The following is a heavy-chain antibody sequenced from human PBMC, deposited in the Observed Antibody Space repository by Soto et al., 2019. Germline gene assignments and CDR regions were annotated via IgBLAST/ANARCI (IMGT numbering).Heavy chain of an antibody. CDR1: GFDLSDYW. Sequence: GASLILSCAASGFDLSDYWMNWVRQAPGKGLEWVAIIKQDGSERYYVDSVKGRFTISRDNAKNSLYLQMSSLRVEDTALYYCARSSGWLHDYWGQGTLVTVSS. J-gene: IGHJ4*02. CDR3: ARSSGWLHDY. V-gene: IGHV3-7*01. CDR2: IKQDGSER. D-gene: IGHD6-19*01.